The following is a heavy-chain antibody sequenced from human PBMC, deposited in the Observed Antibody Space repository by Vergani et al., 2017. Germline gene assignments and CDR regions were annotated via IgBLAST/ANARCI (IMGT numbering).Heavy chain of an antibody. J-gene: IGHJ2*01. V-gene: IGHV1-18*01. CDR1: GYTFTSYG. CDR2: ISAYNGNT. CDR3: ARSYCCGDCYEVRYWYFDL. D-gene: IGHD2-21*01. Sequence: QVQLVQSGAEVKKPGASVKVSCKASGYTFTSYGISWVRQAPGQGLEWMGWISAYNGNTNYAQKLQGRVTMTTDTSTSTAYMELRSLGSDDTAVYYCARSYCCGDCYEVRYWYFDLWGRGTLVTVSS.